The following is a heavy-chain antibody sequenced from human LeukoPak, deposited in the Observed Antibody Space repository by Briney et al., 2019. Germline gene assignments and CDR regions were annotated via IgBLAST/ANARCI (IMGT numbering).Heavy chain of an antibody. CDR1: GFTFSGYW. CDR2: IKSDGST. V-gene: IGHV3-74*01. Sequence: PGGSLRLSCAASGFTFSGYWMHWVRQAPGKGLVWVSRIKSDGSTRYADSVKGRFTVSRDNAKNTVSLQMNSLRAEDTGVYYCARAPSEIGGYYPEYFRHWGQGTLVIVSS. D-gene: IGHD3-22*01. J-gene: IGHJ1*01. CDR3: ARAPSEIGGYYPEYFRH.